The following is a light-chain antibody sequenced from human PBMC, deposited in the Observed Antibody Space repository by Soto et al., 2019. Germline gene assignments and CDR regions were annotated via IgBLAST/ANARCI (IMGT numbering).Light chain of an antibody. CDR1: QDISNY. V-gene: IGKV1-33*01. CDR2: DAS. J-gene: IGKJ5*01. CDR3: QQYDNLPPI. Sequence: DIPMTQSPSSLSASVGERVTITCQASQDISNYLNWYQQKPGKASKLLIYDASNLETGVPSRFSGSGSGTDFTFAISSLQPEDIATYYCQQYDNLPPIFGQRTRLEIK.